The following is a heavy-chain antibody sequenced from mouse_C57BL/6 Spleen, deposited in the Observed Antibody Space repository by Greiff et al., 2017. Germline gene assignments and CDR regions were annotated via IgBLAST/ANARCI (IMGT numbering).Heavy chain of an antibody. D-gene: IGHD2-2*01. CDR1: GYTFTDYN. J-gene: IGHJ2*01. CDR2: INPNNGGT. V-gene: IGHV1-22*01. CDR3: ASMVTTRFDY. Sequence: VQLKQSGPELVKPGASVKMSCKASGYTFTDYNMHWVKQSHGKSLEWIGYINPNNGGTSYNQKFKGKATLTVNKSSSTAYMELRSLTSEDSAVYYCASMVTTRFDYWGQGTTLTVSS.